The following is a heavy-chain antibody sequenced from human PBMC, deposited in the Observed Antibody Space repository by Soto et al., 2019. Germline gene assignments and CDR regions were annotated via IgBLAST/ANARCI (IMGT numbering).Heavy chain of an antibody. Sequence: SGPTLVNPTQTLTLTCTFSGFSLSTTGVCVNWIRQPPGKALEWLARIDWDDDKFYSTSLKTRLTISKDTSKNQVVLTMTNMDPVDTASYYCARLPSYCRSTPCYRGGWDSWGQGALVTVSS. CDR1: GFSLSTTGVC. V-gene: IGHV2-70*17. J-gene: IGHJ4*02. CDR3: ARLPSYCRSTPCYRGGWDS. D-gene: IGHD2-2*01. CDR2: IDWDDDK.